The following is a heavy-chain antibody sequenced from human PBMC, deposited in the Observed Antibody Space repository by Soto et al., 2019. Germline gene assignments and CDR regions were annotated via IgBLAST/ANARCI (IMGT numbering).Heavy chain of an antibody. D-gene: IGHD1-1*01. V-gene: IGHV3-74*01. CDR1: GFTLRGYW. Sequence: EVQLVESGGGLVQPGGSLRLSCAASGFTLRGYWMHWVRQAPGKGLVWVSRINSDGSSTSYADSVKGRFTISRDNAKNTLYLQMTSLRAEDTAVYYCAKDGRRGQFDYWGQGTLVTASS. CDR3: AKDGRRGQFDY. J-gene: IGHJ4*02. CDR2: INSDGSST.